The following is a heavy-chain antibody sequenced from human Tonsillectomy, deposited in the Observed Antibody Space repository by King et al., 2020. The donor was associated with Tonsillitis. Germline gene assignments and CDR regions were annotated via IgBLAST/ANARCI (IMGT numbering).Heavy chain of an antibody. V-gene: IGHV4-61*02. CDR3: ARGRFIAAAGTAYDY. CDR1: GGSISSGSYY. CDR2: IYTSGST. Sequence: QLQESGPGLVKPSQTLSLTCTVSGGSISSGSYYWSWIRQPAGKGLEWIGRIYTSGSTNYNPSLKSRVTMSVDPSKNQFSLKLSSVTAAATAVYYCARGRFIAAAGTAYDYWGQGTLVTVSS. D-gene: IGHD6-13*01. J-gene: IGHJ4*02.